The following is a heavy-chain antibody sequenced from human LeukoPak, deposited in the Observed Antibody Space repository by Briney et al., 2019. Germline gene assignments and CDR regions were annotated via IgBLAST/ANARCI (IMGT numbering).Heavy chain of an antibody. J-gene: IGHJ6*03. CDR1: GFTFSDYY. Sequence: PGGSLRLSCAASGFTFSDYYMSWIRQAPGKGLEWVSYISSSGSTIYYADSVKGRFTISRDNAKNSLYLQMNSLRAEDTALYYCAKVPVAGTSPERPYYYYMDVWGKGTTVTVSS. CDR2: ISSSGSTI. V-gene: IGHV3-11*01. CDR3: AKVPVAGTSPERPYYYYMDV. D-gene: IGHD6-19*01.